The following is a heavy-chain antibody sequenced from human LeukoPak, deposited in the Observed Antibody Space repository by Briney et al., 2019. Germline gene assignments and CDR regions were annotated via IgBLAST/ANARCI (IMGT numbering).Heavy chain of an antibody. CDR3: AKSYYYDSSGQTLTDAFDI. D-gene: IGHD3-22*01. CDR2: IRYDGSNK. Sequence: PGGSLRPSCAASGFTFSSYGMHWVRQAPGKGLEWVAFIRYDGSNKYYADSVKGRFTISRDNSKNTLYLQMNSLRAEDTAVYYCAKSYYYDSSGQTLTDAFDIWGQGTMVTVSS. V-gene: IGHV3-30*02. J-gene: IGHJ3*02. CDR1: GFTFSSYG.